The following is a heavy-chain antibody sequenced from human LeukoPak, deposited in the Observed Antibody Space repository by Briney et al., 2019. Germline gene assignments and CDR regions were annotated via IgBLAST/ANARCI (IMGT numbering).Heavy chain of an antibody. J-gene: IGHJ4*02. CDR1: GFTFSSFG. CDR3: ARGGQRYSGSFIDY. Sequence: GGSLRLSCAASGFTFSSFGMSWVRQAPGKGLEWVSSISSSSSYIYYADSVKGRFTISRDNAKNSLYLQMNSLRAEDTAVYYCARGGQRYSGSFIDYWGQGTLVTVSS. D-gene: IGHD1-26*01. CDR2: ISSSSSYI. V-gene: IGHV3-21*01.